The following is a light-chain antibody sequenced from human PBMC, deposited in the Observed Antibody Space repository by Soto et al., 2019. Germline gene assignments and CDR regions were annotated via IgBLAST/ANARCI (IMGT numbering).Light chain of an antibody. CDR3: SSFTASITYV. J-gene: IGLJ1*01. CDR1: SSDVGGYNY. Sequence: QSVLTQPASVSGSPGQSITISCTGSSSDVGGYNYVSWYQQHPGKVPKLLISAVSNRPSGISDRFSGSKSGNTASLTISGLQAEDEADYYCSSFTASITYVFGTGTKVTVL. CDR2: AVS. V-gene: IGLV2-14*03.